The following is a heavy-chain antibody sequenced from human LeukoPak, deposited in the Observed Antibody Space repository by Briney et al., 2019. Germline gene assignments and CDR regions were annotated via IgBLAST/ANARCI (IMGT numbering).Heavy chain of an antibody. CDR1: GESISRPEYS. J-gene: IGHJ4*02. CDR2: IYYSGST. CDR3: ARPGSVSGWFYYDS. Sequence: PSETLSLTCTVSGESISRPEYSWAWIRQPPGKGLEWIGIIYYSGSTSYSPSLRSRVTISKDTSKNQLSLELSSVTAADTALYFCARPGSVSGWFYYDSWGQGTRVTVSS. D-gene: IGHD6-19*01. V-gene: IGHV4-39*01.